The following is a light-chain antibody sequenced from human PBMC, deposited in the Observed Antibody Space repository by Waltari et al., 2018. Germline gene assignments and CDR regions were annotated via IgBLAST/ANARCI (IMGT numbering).Light chain of an antibody. Sequence: QSALTQPASVSGSPGQSITIPCTGTSRDVGGYHYFSWYQQHPGKAPKLMLYDVSKRPSGVSNRFSGSKSGNTASLTISGLQAEDEADYYCCSYAGSSTLVFGGGTKLTVL. CDR3: CSYAGSSTLV. V-gene: IGLV2-23*02. J-gene: IGLJ3*02. CDR1: SRDVGGYHY. CDR2: DVS.